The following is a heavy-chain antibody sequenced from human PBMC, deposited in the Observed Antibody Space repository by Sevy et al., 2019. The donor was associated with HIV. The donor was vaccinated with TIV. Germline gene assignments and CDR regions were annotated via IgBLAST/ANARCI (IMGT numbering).Heavy chain of an antibody. CDR1: GYSFTSYE. D-gene: IGHD2-21*02. J-gene: IGHJ4*02. V-gene: IGHV1-46*01. CDR3: ARLRAYGGDCYYYDF. CDR2: INPSGGST. Sequence: ASVKVSCKASGYSFTSYEIHWVRQAPGQGLEWMGIINPSGGSTSYAQKFQDRVTMIRDTSTTTVYMELSSLRSEDTAVYFCARLRAYGGDCYYYDFWGQGTLVTVSS.